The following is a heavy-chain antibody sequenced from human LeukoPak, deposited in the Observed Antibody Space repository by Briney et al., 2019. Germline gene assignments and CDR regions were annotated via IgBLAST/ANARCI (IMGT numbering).Heavy chain of an antibody. CDR2: ISYDGSNK. CDR1: GFTFSSYG. V-gene: IGHV3-30*03. D-gene: IGHD2-2*02. CDR3: ARDRGIVVVPAAIGYFQH. Sequence: GGSLRLSCAASGFTFSSYGMHWVRQAPGKGLEWVAVISYDGSNKYYADSVKGRFTISRDNSKNTLYLQMNSLRAEDTAVYYCARDRGIVVVPAAIGYFQHWGQGTLVTVSS. J-gene: IGHJ1*01.